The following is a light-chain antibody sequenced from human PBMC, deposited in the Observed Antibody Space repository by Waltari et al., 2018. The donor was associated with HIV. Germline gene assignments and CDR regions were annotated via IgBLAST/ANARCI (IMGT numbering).Light chain of an antibody. V-gene: IGLV6-57*03. CDR1: SGNIASNH. CDR2: EDT. Sequence: NFVLTQPHSVSESPGKTVTISCARSSGNIASNHVQWYQQRPGSAPTPLIYEDTQRPPAVPDRFSGSIDSSSNSASLTIYELRTEDEADYYCQSYDNANPSIFGTGTRVTVL. CDR3: QSYDNANPSI. J-gene: IGLJ1*01.